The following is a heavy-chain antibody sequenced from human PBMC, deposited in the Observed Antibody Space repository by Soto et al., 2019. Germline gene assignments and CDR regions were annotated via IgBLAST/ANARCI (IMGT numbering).Heavy chain of an antibody. J-gene: IGHJ3*02. D-gene: IGHD5-12*01. CDR2: ISSSSTSI. CDR1: GFTFSTYT. CDR3: ARAAGYSGYKRDAFDI. V-gene: IGHV3-21*06. Sequence: EVKLVESGGGLVKPGGSLRLSCEVSGFTFSTYTMNWVRQAPGKGLEWVSSISSSSTSIYYADSVKGRFTISRDNYKXXLYLQMNTVRAEDTAVYYCARAAGYSGYKRDAFDIWGQGTMVTVSS.